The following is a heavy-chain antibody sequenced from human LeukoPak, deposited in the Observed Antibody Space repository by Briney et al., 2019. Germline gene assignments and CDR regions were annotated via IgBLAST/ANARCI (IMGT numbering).Heavy chain of an antibody. J-gene: IGHJ6*02. Sequence: VASVKVSCKASGGSFSNYAVSWVRQAPGQGLEWMGGIIPIFGTANYAQKFQGRVTITADESTSTAYMELSSLRSEDTAVYYCAIPTETTEGYYYGMDVWGQGTTVTVSS. CDR1: GGSFSNYA. D-gene: IGHD4-17*01. CDR3: AIPTETTEGYYYGMDV. V-gene: IGHV1-69*13. CDR2: IIPIFGTA.